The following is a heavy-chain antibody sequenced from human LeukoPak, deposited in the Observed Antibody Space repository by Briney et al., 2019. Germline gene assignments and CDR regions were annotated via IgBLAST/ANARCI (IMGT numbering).Heavy chain of an antibody. CDR1: GGSISSGAYY. V-gene: IGHV4-31*03. CDR2: IYYSGST. J-gene: IGHJ4*02. CDR3: ARDNGDYGGHFDY. D-gene: IGHD4-23*01. Sequence: PSETLSLTCTVSGGSISSGAYYWSWIRQLPGKGLEWIGYIYYSGSTYYNPSLKSRITISVDTSKNQFSLKLSSVTAADTAVYYCARDNGDYGGHFDYWGQGTRVIVSS.